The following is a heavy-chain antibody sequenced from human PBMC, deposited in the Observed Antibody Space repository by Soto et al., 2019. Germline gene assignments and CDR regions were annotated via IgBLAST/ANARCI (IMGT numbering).Heavy chain of an antibody. CDR3: ASLGYGDYTYYYYYGMDV. CDR1: GFTFSSYW. CDR2: INSDGSST. V-gene: IGHV3-74*01. D-gene: IGHD4-17*01. J-gene: IGHJ6*02. Sequence: PGGSLRLSCAASGFTFSSYWMHWVRQAQGKGLGWVSRINSDGSSTSYADSVKDRFTISRDNAKNTLYLQMNSLRAEDTAVYYCASLGYGDYTYYYYYGMDVWGQGTTVTVSS.